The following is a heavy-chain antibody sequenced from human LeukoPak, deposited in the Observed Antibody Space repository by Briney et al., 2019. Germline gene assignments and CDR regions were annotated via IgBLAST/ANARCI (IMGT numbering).Heavy chain of an antibody. CDR3: AKRRGLELLYYYYMDV. J-gene: IGHJ6*03. V-gene: IGHV3-23*01. CDR2: ISGSGGST. D-gene: IGHD1-26*01. Sequence: GGSLRLSCAASGFTFSNYAMSWVRQAPGKGLEWVSAISGSGGSTYYADSVKGRFTISRDNSKNTLYLQMNSLRAEDTAVYYCAKRRGLELLYYYYMDVWGKGTTVTVSS. CDR1: GFTFSNYA.